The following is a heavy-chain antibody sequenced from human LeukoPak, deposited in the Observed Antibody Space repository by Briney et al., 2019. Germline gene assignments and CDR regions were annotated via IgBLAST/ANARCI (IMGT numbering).Heavy chain of an antibody. CDR1: GFTFSSYS. CDR3: ARDFRAYSSSWNY. CDR2: ISSSSSYI. J-gene: IGHJ4*02. V-gene: IGHV3-21*01. D-gene: IGHD6-6*01. Sequence: GGSLRLSCAASGFTFSSYSMDWVRQAPGKGLEWVSSISSSSSYIYYADSVKGRFTISRDNAKNSLYLQMNSLRAEDTAVYYCARDFRAYSSSWNYWGQGTLVTVSS.